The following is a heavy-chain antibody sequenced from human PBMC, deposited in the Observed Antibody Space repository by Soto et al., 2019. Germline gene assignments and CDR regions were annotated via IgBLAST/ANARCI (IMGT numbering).Heavy chain of an antibody. CDR1: GGTFSTYA. CDR3: ARSQGGSSSLDIYYYYYYGMDV. Sequence: ASVKLSCKAPGGTFSTYAISWVQQAPGQGLEWMGGVIPIFGTPKYAQKFQGRVTITADESTSTGYMELRSLRSEDTAVYYCARSQGGSSSLDIYYYYYYGMDVWGQGTTVTVS. J-gene: IGHJ6*02. D-gene: IGHD2-15*01. V-gene: IGHV1-69*13. CDR2: VIPIFGTP.